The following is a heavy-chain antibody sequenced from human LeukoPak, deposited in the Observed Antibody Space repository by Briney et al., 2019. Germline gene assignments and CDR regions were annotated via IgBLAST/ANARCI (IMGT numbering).Heavy chain of an antibody. V-gene: IGHV1-69*04. CDR3: ARDVRSGHYYDSSCNAY. CDR1: GGTFISYA. J-gene: IGHJ4*02. Sequence: GAWVKVSCKGSGGTFISYAMSGVRQAPGQGVEWMGRIITILVIANYAQKFQGRVTITADQSTSTAYMELSSLRSEDTVVYYCARDVRSGHYYDSSCNAYWGQGTLVTVSS. D-gene: IGHD3-22*01. CDR2: IITILVIA.